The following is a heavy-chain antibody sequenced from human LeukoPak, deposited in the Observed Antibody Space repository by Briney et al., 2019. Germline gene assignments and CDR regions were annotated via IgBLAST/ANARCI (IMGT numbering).Heavy chain of an antibody. V-gene: IGHV1-18*01. CDR1: GYTFTSYD. CDR3: ARGPVPAANVLHSNYYYMDV. D-gene: IGHD2-2*01. Sequence: ASVKVSCKASGYTFTSYDISWVRQAPGQGLEWMGWISAYNGNTNYAQKLQGRVTMTTDTSTSTAYMELRSLRSGDTAVYYCARGPVPAANVLHSNYYYMDVWGKGTTVTVSS. J-gene: IGHJ6*03. CDR2: ISAYNGNT.